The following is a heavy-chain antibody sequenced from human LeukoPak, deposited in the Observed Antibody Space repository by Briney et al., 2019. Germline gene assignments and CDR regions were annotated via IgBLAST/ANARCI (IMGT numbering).Heavy chain of an antibody. D-gene: IGHD7-27*01. J-gene: IGHJ4*02. V-gene: IGHV4-34*01. Sequence: SETLSLTCAVYGGSLSGYYWSWIRQPPGKGLEWIGEINHSGSTNYNPSLKSRVTISVDTSKSQFSLKLSSVTAADTAVYYCARRANWGSSYYFDYWGQGTLVTVSS. CDR3: ARRANWGSSYYFDY. CDR2: INHSGST. CDR1: GGSLSGYY.